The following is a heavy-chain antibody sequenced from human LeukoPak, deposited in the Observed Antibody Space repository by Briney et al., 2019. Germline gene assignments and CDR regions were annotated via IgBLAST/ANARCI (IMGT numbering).Heavy chain of an antibody. V-gene: IGHV4-4*07. Sequence: PSETLSLTCTASGGSISSYYWSWIRQPAGKGLEWIGRIYTSGSTNYNPSLKSRVTMSVDTSKNQFSLKLSSVTAADTAVYYCARDYYGSGSYAAYFDYWGQGTLVTVSS. CDR3: ARDYYGSGSYAAYFDY. D-gene: IGHD3-10*01. J-gene: IGHJ4*02. CDR1: GGSISSYY. CDR2: IYTSGST.